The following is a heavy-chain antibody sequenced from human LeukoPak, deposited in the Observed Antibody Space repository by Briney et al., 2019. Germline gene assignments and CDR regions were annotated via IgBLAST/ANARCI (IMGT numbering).Heavy chain of an antibody. CDR3: AKPYYDFWSGYSSHFDY. V-gene: IGHV3-23*01. D-gene: IGHD3-3*01. Sequence: GGSLRLSCAASGFTFSSYAMSWVLQAPGDGLEWVSAISGSGGSTYYADSVKGRFTISRDNSKDTLYLQMNSLRAEDTAVYYCAKPYYDFWSGYSSHFDYWGQGTLVTVSS. CDR2: ISGSGGST. J-gene: IGHJ4*02. CDR1: GFTFSSYA.